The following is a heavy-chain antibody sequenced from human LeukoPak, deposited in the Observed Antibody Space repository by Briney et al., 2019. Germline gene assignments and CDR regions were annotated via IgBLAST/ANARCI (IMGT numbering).Heavy chain of an antibody. J-gene: IGHJ4*02. CDR1: GYTFTSYG. CDR3: ARSGRGTYYYFDL. Sequence: ASVKVSCKASGYTFTSYGISWVRQAPGQGLEWMGWISAYNGNTNYAQKLQGRVTMTADTSTGTAYMELRSLRSDDTAVYYYARSGRGTYYYFDLWGQGTLVTVSS. D-gene: IGHD1-26*01. V-gene: IGHV1-18*01. CDR2: ISAYNGNT.